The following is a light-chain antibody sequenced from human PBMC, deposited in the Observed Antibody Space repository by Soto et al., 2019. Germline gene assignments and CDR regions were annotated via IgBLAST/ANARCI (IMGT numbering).Light chain of an antibody. CDR2: EVS. CDR1: SSDVGSYNL. CDR3: CSYAGSSTYV. J-gene: IGLJ7*01. Sequence: QSVLTQPASVSGSPGQSITISCTGTSSDVGSYNLVSWYQQHPGKAPKLMIYEVSKRPSEVSNRFSGSKSGNTASLTISGLQAEDEADYYCCSYAGSSTYVFGTGTQLTVL. V-gene: IGLV2-23*02.